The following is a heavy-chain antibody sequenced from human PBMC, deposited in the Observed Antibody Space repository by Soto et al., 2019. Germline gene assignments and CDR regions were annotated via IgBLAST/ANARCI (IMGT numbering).Heavy chain of an antibody. D-gene: IGHD3-3*01. CDR1: GFTFSSYA. V-gene: IGHV3-23*01. J-gene: IGHJ4*02. CDR3: AKDSNHYDFWSGYYFAGDY. CDR2: ISGSGGST. Sequence: VQLLESGGGLVQPGGSLRLSCAASGFTFSSYAMSWVRQAPGKGLEWVSAISGSGGSTYYADSVKGRFTISRDNSKNTLYLQMNSLRAEDTAVYYCAKDSNHYDFWSGYYFAGDYWGQGTLVTVSS.